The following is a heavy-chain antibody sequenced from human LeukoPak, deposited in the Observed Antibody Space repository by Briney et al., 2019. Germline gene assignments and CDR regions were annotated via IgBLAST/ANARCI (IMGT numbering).Heavy chain of an antibody. D-gene: IGHD2-2*01. CDR1: GGTFSSYD. J-gene: IGHJ4*02. CDR2: IMPISGTA. CDR3: ASGRTDIVVVPATLRNYYFDY. Sequence: ASVKVSGKASGGTFSSYDISWVRQAPGQGLEWMGGIMPISGTANYAQKFQGRVTITADKPTNTAYMELSSLRSEDTAVYYCASGRTDIVVVPATLRNYYFDYWGQGTLVTVSS. V-gene: IGHV1-69*06.